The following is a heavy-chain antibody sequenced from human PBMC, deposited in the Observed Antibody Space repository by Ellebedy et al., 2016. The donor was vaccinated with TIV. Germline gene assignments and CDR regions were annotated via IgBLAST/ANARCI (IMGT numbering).Heavy chain of an antibody. J-gene: IGHJ4*02. CDR3: TRGSPRWVDY. CDR2: ISPYTGNK. V-gene: IGHV1-18*01. Sequence: AASVKVSCKASGGTFSSYAINWVRQAPGQGLEWMGWISPYTGNKNYAQKLQGRVTMTADTSTNTAYMDLRSLTSDDTAVYYCTRGSPRWVDYWGQGTLITVSS. D-gene: IGHD3-3*01. CDR1: GGTFSSYA.